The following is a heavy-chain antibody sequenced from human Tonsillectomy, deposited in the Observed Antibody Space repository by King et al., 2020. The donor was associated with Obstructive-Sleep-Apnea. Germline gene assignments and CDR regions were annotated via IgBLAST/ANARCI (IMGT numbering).Heavy chain of an antibody. D-gene: IGHD5-18*01. CDR1: GGSISSSSYY. V-gene: IGHV4-39*06. CDR2: IYYSGST. CDR3: ATRPNTAMVLGY. J-gene: IGHJ4*02. Sequence: LQLQESGPGLVKPSETLSLTCTVSGGSISSSSYYWGWIRQPPGKGLEWIGNIYYSGSTYYNPSLKSRVTISVDTSKNQFPLKLSSVTAADTAVYYCATRPNTAMVLGYWGQGTLVTVSS.